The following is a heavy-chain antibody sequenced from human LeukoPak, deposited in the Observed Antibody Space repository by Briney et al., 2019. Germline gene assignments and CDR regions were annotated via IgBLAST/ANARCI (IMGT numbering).Heavy chain of an antibody. V-gene: IGHV3-20*04. CDR1: GFTFSSYG. CDR2: ISWNAANR. J-gene: IGHJ4*02. D-gene: IGHD7-27*01. CDR3: ARDKWGPDY. Sequence: GGSLRLSCAASGFTFSSYGMNWVRQAPGKGLEWVSGISWNAANRGYADSVKGRFTISRDSAKNSLYLQMNSLRAEDTALYYCARDKWGPDYWGQGTLVTVSS.